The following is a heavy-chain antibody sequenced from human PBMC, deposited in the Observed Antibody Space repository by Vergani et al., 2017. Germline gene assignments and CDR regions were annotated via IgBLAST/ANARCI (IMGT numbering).Heavy chain of an antibody. CDR1: GYTFTSYY. J-gene: IGHJ5*02. D-gene: IGHD2-2*02. Sequence: QVHLVQSGTEVKKPGASVKVSCQASGYTFTSYYIHWVRQAPGQGLEWMGIINPSGGSTNYAQKFQGRVTMTRDTSTSTVFMELSSLRSEDTAVYYCARGCGSTSCYKRGEDWFDPWGQGTLVTVSS. V-gene: IGHV1-46*01. CDR2: INPSGGST. CDR3: ARGCGSTSCYKRGEDWFDP.